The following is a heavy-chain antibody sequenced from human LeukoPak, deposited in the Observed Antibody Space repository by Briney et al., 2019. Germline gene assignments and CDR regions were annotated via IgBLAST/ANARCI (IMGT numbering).Heavy chain of an antibody. J-gene: IGHJ4*02. Sequence: GGSLRLSCAASGFTFSDYYMSWIRQAPGKGLEWVSYISSSSSYTNYADPVKGRFTISRDNAKNSLYLQMNSLRAEDTAVYYCARVSVMGDYFDYWGQGTLVTVSS. CDR1: GFTFSDYY. CDR2: ISSSSSYT. D-gene: IGHD2-8*01. CDR3: ARVSVMGDYFDY. V-gene: IGHV3-11*06.